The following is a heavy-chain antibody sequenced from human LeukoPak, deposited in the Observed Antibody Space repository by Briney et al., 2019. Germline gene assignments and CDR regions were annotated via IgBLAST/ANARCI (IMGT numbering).Heavy chain of an antibody. CDR1: GYTFTSYY. CDR3: ARDGGELRYFDWLLDPLVDYYMDV. CDR2: INAGNGNT. Sequence: ASVKVSCKASGYTFTSYYMHWVRQAPGQRLEWMGWINAGNGNTKYSQEFQGRVTITRDTSASTAYMELSRMRSEDMAVYYCARDGGELRYFDWLLDPLVDYYMDVWGKGTTVTVSS. J-gene: IGHJ6*03. D-gene: IGHD3-9*01. V-gene: IGHV1-3*03.